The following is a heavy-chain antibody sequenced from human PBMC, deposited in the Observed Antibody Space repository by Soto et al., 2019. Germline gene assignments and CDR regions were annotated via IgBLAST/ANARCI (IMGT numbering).Heavy chain of an antibody. J-gene: IGHJ4*02. Sequence: ASVKVSCKASGDTFTSYYIHWVRQAPGQGLEWMGWINPITGGTNYAPKFQGRVTMTRDASITTAYMELSRLRSADTAVYYCARNYYDSSDRDYLDYWAREPRSPSPQ. V-gene: IGHV1-2*02. CDR3: ARNYYDSSDRDYLDY. CDR2: INPITGGT. CDR1: GDTFTSYY. D-gene: IGHD3-22*01.